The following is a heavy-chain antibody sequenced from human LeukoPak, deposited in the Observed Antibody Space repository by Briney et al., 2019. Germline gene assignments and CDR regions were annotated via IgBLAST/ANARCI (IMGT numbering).Heavy chain of an antibody. Sequence: PGGSLRLSCAASGFTFSSYEMNWVRQAPGKGLEWVSYISSSGSTIYYADSVKGRFTISRDTSKNTLYLQMNSLSAEDTAVYYCAKDRGSRTVTNYYFDYWGQGTLVTVSS. V-gene: IGHV3-48*03. D-gene: IGHD3-16*01. CDR1: GFTFSSYE. J-gene: IGHJ4*02. CDR3: AKDRGSRTVTNYYFDY. CDR2: ISSSGSTI.